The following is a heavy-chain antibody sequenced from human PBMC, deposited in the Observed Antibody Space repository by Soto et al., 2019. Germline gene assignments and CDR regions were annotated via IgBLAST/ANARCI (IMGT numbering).Heavy chain of an antibody. J-gene: IGHJ4*02. Sequence: PSETLSLTCSVSGYSISSGYYWGWIRQAPGKGLEWIGNIHHSGSTYYNPSLESRVTISVDTSKNQFSLKLSSVTAADTAVYYCARDGYSSGWRFDYWGQGTLVTVSS. V-gene: IGHV4-38-2*02. CDR1: GYSISSGYY. D-gene: IGHD6-19*01. CDR3: ARDGYSSGWRFDY. CDR2: IHHSGST.